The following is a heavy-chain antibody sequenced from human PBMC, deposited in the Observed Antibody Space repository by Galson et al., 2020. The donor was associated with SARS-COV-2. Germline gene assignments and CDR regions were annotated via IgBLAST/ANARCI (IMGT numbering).Heavy chain of an antibody. D-gene: IGHD2-21*01. Sequence: SGPTLAHPTQTLTLNCTFPGFSLTTRGMRVTWIRQPPGNALEWLARIDWDDDEYNSTSLKTRITISKDTSKNQGVLTMTNMDTVYTATYYCARMRGDGYSWADDWWGQGILVAVS. J-gene: IGHJ4*02. CDR3: ARMRGDGYSWADDW. V-gene: IGHV2-70*04. CDR1: GFSLTTRGMR. CDR2: IDWDDDE.